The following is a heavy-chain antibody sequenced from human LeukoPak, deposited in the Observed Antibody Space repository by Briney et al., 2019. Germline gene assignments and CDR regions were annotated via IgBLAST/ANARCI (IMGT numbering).Heavy chain of an antibody. CDR1: GFTFDDYG. D-gene: IGHD6-13*01. J-gene: IGHJ4*02. V-gene: IGHV3-9*01. Sequence: GGSLRLSCAASGFTFDDYGTHWVRQAPGKGLEWVSGISWNSDNIGYADSVKGRFTISRDNAKNSLYLQMNSLRAEDTALYYCAKGTLSSTWSPSDYWGQGTLVTVSS. CDR2: ISWNSDNI. CDR3: AKGTLSSTWSPSDY.